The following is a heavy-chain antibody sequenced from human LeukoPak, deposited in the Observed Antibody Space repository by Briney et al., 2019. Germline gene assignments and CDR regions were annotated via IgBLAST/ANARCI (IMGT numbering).Heavy chain of an antibody. D-gene: IGHD3-22*01. CDR2: ISWDGGST. Sequence: GGSLRLSCAASGFTFDDYGMSWVRQAPGKGLEWVSLISWDGGSTYYADSVKGRFTISRDNSKNSLYLQMNSLRAEDTALYYCAKASGYYSHDAFDIWGQGTMVTVSS. CDR1: GFTFDDYG. V-gene: IGHV3-43D*03. CDR3: AKASGYYSHDAFDI. J-gene: IGHJ3*02.